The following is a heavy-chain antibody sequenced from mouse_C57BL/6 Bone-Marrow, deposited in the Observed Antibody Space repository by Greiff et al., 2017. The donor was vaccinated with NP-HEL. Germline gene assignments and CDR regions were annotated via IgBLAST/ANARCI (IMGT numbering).Heavy chain of an antibody. Sequence: EVKLMESGGGLVKPGGSLKLSCAASGFTFSSYAMSWVRQTPEKRLEWVATISDGGSYTYYPDNSKGRFTISSDNANNNRYLQMSHLKSVDTAMYDCARDRRKMTTVVAPFDYWGQGTTLTVSS. CDR3: ARDRRKMTTVVAPFDY. CDR1: GFTFSSYA. D-gene: IGHD1-1*01. CDR2: ISDGGSYT. V-gene: IGHV5-4*01. J-gene: IGHJ2*01.